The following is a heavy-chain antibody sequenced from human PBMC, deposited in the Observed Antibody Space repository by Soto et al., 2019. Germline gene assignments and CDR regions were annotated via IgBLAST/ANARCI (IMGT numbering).Heavy chain of an antibody. CDR2: VFYTGRA. Sequence: PSETLSLTCTVSGGSLGSYYCSWIRHPPWKGLEWIGYVFYTGRANYNASLKSRVSTSLDTSNYQFSLKLSSVTAADTAVYYCERDGDGRMTTNPYYYNGMDVWGPGTTLTVSS. CDR1: GGSLGSYY. D-gene: IGHD4-17*01. J-gene: IGHJ6*02. CDR3: ERDGDGRMTTNPYYYNGMDV. V-gene: IGHV4-59*01.